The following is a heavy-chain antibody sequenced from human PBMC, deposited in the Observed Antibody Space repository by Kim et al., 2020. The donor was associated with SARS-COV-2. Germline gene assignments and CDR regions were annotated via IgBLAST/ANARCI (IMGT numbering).Heavy chain of an antibody. CDR1: GFTFSSYS. J-gene: IGHJ6*02. V-gene: IGHV3-21*01. D-gene: IGHD3-10*01. CDR2: ISSSSSYI. CDR3: ARAGGSGSYYHYYGMDV. Sequence: GGSLRLSCAASGFTFSSYSMNWVRQAPGKGLEWVSSISSSSSYIYYADSVKGRFTISRDNAKNSLYLQMNSLRAEDTAVYYCARAGGSGSYYHYYGMDVWGQGTTVTVSS.